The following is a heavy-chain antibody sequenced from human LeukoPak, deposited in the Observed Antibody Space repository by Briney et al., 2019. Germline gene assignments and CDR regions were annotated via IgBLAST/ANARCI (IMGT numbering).Heavy chain of an antibody. D-gene: IGHD3-9*01. CDR3: ARIPNYDILTGCFDY. CDR1: GYTFTSYY. V-gene: IGHV1-2*06. CDR2: INPNSGGT. J-gene: IGHJ4*02. Sequence: GASVKVSCKASGYTFTSYYMHWVRQAPGQGLEWMGRINPNSGGTNYAQKFQGRVTMTRDTSISTAYMELSRLRSDDTAVYYCARIPNYDILTGCFDYWGQGTLVTVSS.